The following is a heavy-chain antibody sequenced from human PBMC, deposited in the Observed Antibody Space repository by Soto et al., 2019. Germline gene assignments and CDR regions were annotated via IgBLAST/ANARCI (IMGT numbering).Heavy chain of an antibody. Sequence: SETLSLTCAVYGGSFSGYYWSWIRQPPGKGLEWIGEINHSGSTNYNPSLKSRVTISVDTSKNQFSLKLSSVTAADTAVYYCARGGLMYYDFWSGYYTGPGWFDPWGQGTLVTVSS. CDR2: INHSGST. J-gene: IGHJ5*02. D-gene: IGHD3-3*01. CDR1: GGSFSGYY. CDR3: ARGGLMYYDFWSGYYTGPGWFDP. V-gene: IGHV4-34*01.